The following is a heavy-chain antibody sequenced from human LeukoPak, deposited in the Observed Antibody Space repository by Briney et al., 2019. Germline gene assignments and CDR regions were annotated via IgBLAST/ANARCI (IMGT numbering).Heavy chain of an antibody. J-gene: IGHJ4*02. V-gene: IGHV5-51*01. CDR1: EYSFTNYW. CDR2: IYPGDSNT. CDR3: ARLGYCTGGNCFYFFGY. Sequence: GESLKISCQGSEYSFTNYWVGWVRQMPGRGLEWMGIIYPGDSNTKYSPSFQGQVTISADKSISTTYLQWTSLKASDTAMYYCARLGYCTGGNCFYFFGYWGQGTLLTVSS. D-gene: IGHD2-8*02.